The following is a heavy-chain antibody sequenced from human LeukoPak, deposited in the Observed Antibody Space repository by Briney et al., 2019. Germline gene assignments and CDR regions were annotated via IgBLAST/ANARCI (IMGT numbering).Heavy chain of an antibody. CDR3: ARDPYNSGSSYFDY. Sequence: GGSLRLSCAVSGLTVSSNYMSWVRQAPGKGLEWVSAIYSGGSTFYADSVKGRFTISRDNSKNKLYLQMNSLRAEDTAVYYCARDPYNSGSSYFDYWGQGTVVPVSS. D-gene: IGHD3-10*01. V-gene: IGHV3-53*01. CDR1: GLTVSSNY. CDR2: IYSGGST. J-gene: IGHJ4*02.